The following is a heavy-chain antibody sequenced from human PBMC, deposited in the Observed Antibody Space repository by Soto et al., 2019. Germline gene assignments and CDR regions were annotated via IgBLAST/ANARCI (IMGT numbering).Heavy chain of an antibody. J-gene: IGHJ6*02. CDR3: ARSLLRLGDPNYCYYGMDV. V-gene: IGHV3-30-3*01. CDR1: GFTFSSYA. Sequence: PEGSLRLSCAASGFTFSSYAMHWVRQAPGKGLEWVAVISYDGSNKYYADSVKGRFTISRDNSKNTLYLQMNSLRAEDTAVYYCARSLLRLGDPNYCYYGMDVWGQGTRVTVSS. D-gene: IGHD3-16*01. CDR2: ISYDGSNK.